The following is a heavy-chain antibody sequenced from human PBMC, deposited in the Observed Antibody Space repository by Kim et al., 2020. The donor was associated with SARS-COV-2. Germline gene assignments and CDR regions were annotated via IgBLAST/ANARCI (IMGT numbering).Heavy chain of an antibody. J-gene: IGHJ6*02. V-gene: IGHV1-69*04. Sequence: SVKVSCKASGGTFSSYAISWVRQAPGQGLEWMGRIIPILGIANYAQKFQGRVTITADKSTSTAYMELSSLRSEDTAVYYCAREVRQLTFYYYGMDVWGQGTTVTVSS. CDR3: AREVRQLTFYYYGMDV. D-gene: IGHD3-10*01. CDR1: GGTFSSYA. CDR2: IIPILGIA.